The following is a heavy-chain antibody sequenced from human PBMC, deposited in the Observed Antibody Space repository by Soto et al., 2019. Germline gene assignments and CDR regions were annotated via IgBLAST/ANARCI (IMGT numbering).Heavy chain of an antibody. D-gene: IGHD3-22*01. J-gene: IGHJ4*02. Sequence: PSETLSLTCTVFGGSIRNSSFYWGWIRQPPGKGLEWISNVYYSGSAYYNPSLKSRLTISVDTSQNQFSLDLTSVTAADTAVYHCASLLRFDYYRISGYFGCWGPGILVTVSS. CDR3: ASLLRFDYYRISGYFGC. CDR2: VYYSGSA. CDR1: GGSIRNSSFY. V-gene: IGHV4-39*01.